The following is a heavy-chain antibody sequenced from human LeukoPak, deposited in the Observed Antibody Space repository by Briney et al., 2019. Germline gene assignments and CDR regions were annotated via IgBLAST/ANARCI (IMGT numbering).Heavy chain of an antibody. CDR2: ITHDSRNA. CDR3: SRLGFGFSFGQGYDY. Sequence: PGGSLRLPCVVSGINFNLYSFNWVRQAPGKGLTWVASITHDSRNADYADSVKGRFTVSRDNSINTLYLQMYSLRPEDTAIYYCSRLGFGFSFGQGYDYWGRGTQVSVSS. J-gene: IGHJ4*02. V-gene: IGHV3-30*04. CDR1: GINFNLYS. D-gene: IGHD3-10*01.